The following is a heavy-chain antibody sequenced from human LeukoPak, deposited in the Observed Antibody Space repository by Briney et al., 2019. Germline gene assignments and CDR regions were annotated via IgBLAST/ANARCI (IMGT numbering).Heavy chain of an antibody. CDR2: ISARGGST. V-gene: IGHV3-23*01. CDR3: AKGKMTAFLNWFDP. CDR1: GFTFSSYV. J-gene: IGHJ5*02. Sequence: GGSLRLSSAASGFTFSSYVMTWVRQAPGKGLEWVSAISARGGSTYYADSVKGRFTISRDNSKNTLYLQMNSLRAEDTAIYYCAKGKMTAFLNWFDPWGQGTLVTVSS. D-gene: IGHD2-21*02.